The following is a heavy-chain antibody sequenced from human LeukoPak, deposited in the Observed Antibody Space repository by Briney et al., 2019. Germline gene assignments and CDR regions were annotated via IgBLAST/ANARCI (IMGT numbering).Heavy chain of an antibody. CDR1: RFTFSSYE. V-gene: IGHV3-48*03. CDR3: ARERYYGSGSYYIPGWFDP. D-gene: IGHD3-10*01. CDR2: ISSSGSTI. Sequence: GGSLRLSCAASRFTFSSYEMNWVRQAPGKGLEWVSYISSSGSTIYYADSVKGRFTISRANAKNSLYLQMNSLRAEDTAVYYCARERYYGSGSYYIPGWFDPWGQGTLVTVSS. J-gene: IGHJ5*02.